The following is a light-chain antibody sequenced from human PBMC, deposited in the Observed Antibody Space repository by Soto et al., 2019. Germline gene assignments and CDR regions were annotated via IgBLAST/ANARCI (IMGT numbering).Light chain of an antibody. J-gene: IGKJ1*01. V-gene: IGKV1-5*01. CDR2: DVY. CDR3: QQYHTYST. Sequence: DIQMTQSPSTLSASVGDRVSITCRASQAISDWLAWYQQKPGQVPELLIFDVYTLESEVPSRFSGSRSGTEFTLTISSLQPDDFATYFCQQYHTYSTVGQGTKVEVK. CDR1: QAISDW.